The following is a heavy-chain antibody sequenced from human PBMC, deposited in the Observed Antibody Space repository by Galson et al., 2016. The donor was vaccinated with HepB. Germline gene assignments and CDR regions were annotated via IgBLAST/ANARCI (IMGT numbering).Heavy chain of an antibody. J-gene: IGHJ4*02. CDR2: VYSNNDA. V-gene: IGHV1-18*04. CDR1: GYTFSGYG. D-gene: IGHD4-17*01. Sequence: SVKVSCKASGYTFSGYGISWVRQAPGQGLEWMGWVYSNNDANYAQTFQGRVTMTSDTYASIVYMELSSLRPDDTADYYCVRDRGYGDDTFDDWGQGTLVIVAS. CDR3: VRDRGYGDDTFDD.